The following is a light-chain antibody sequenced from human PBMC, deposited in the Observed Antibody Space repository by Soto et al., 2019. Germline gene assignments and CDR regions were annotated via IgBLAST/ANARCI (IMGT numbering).Light chain of an antibody. V-gene: IGKV3-15*01. CDR3: QQYNNWRT. Sequence: EIVLTQSPATLSVNPGERATLSCRASQSVSSNLAWYQQKPGQAPRLLIYGASTRATGIPARFSGSGSGTEFTLTISSLQSEDFAVYYCQQYNNWRTFGQGAKVDIK. J-gene: IGKJ1*01. CDR2: GAS. CDR1: QSVSSN.